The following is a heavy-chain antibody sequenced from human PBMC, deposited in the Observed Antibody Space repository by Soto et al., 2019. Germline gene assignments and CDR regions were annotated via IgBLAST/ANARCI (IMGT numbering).Heavy chain of an antibody. V-gene: IGHV4-59*01. D-gene: IGHD1-26*01. CDR2: IYYSGST. J-gene: IGHJ6*02. Sequence: QVQLQESGPGLVKPSETLSLTCTVSGGSISSYYWSWIRQPPGKGLEWIGYIYYSGSTNYNPSLKSRVTISVDTSKNQFSLKLSSVTAADTAVYYCARDGRPRSYYYYGMDVWGQGTTVTVSS. CDR1: GGSISSYY. CDR3: ARDGRPRSYYYYGMDV.